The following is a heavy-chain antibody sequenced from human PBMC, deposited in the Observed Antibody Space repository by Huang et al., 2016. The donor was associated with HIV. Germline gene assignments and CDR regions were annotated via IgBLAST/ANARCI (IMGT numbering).Heavy chain of an antibody. V-gene: IGHV3-30*02. CDR3: ARGDYYDSSGYHPGYFDY. J-gene: IGHJ4*02. D-gene: IGHD3-22*01. CDR1: GLILSNYG. Sequence: VQLMESGGGVVQPGGSLRLSCAESGLILSNYGMQWVRQAPGNGVEWVASLRNDGYKKYYGDSVKGRFTIGRDNSKNTLVVQMISLRTEDTAVYYCARGDYYDSSGYHPGYFDYWGQGTLVTVSS. CDR2: LRNDGYKK.